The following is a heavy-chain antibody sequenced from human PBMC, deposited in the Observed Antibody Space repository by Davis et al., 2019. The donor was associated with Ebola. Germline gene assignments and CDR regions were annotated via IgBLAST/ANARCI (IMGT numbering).Heavy chain of an antibody. CDR2: IDWDDDI. Sequence: SGPTLVKPTQTLTLTCSFSGFSLTTMGMCVTWVRQSPGKALEWLARIDWDDDIYYNPSLKTRLTITKDTSKNQVVLTMTNMDPVDTATYYCAHTDYYYGMDVWGQGTTVTVSS. J-gene: IGHJ6*02. V-gene: IGHV2-70*12. CDR1: GFSLTTMGMC. CDR3: AHTDYYYGMDV.